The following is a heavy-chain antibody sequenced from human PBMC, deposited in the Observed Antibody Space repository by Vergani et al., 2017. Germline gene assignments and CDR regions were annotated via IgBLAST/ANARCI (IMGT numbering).Heavy chain of an antibody. CDR2: ISGSGGST. CDR1: GFSFSTYS. CDR3: ATSKWELPGGAFDV. Sequence: EVQLLESGGGLVQPGGSLRLSCAASGFSFSTYSMSWVRQAPGKGLEWVSIISGSGGSTYYADSVKGRLTISRDNSKNTMYLQLNSLRAEDTAVYYCATSKWELPGGAFDVWGQGTMVTVSS. V-gene: IGHV3-23*01. J-gene: IGHJ3*01. D-gene: IGHD1-26*01.